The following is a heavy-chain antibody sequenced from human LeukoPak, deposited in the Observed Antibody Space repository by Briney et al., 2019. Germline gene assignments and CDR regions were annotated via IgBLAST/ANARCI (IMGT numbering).Heavy chain of an antibody. J-gene: IGHJ4*02. V-gene: IGHV3-23*01. CDR1: GFTFSSYA. D-gene: IGHD6-13*01. CDR3: AKDRGYSSSWLDY. Sequence: AGGSLRLSCAASGFTFSSYAMSWVRQAPGKGLEWVSAISGSGGSTYYADSVKGRFTISRDNSKNTLYLQMNSLRAEDTAVYYCAKDRGYSSSWLDYWGQGTLVTVSS. CDR2: ISGSGGST.